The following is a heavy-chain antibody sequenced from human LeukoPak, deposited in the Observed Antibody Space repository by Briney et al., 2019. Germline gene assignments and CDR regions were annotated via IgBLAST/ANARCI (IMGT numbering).Heavy chain of an antibody. D-gene: IGHD3-22*01. CDR2: ISSSSSTI. CDR1: GFTFSTYP. CDR3: ARDIYYDSSGYYGSVY. J-gene: IGHJ4*02. Sequence: GGSLRLSCAASGFTFSTYPIHWVRQAPGKGLEWVSYISSSSSTIYYADSVKGRFTISRDNAKNSLYLQMNSLRAEDTAVYYCARDIYYDSSGYYGSVYWGQGTLVTVSS. V-gene: IGHV3-48*04.